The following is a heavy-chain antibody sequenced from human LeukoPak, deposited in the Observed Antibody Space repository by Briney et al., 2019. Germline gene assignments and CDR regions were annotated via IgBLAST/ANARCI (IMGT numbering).Heavy chain of an antibody. D-gene: IGHD2-15*01. CDR1: GYSFTSYW. V-gene: IGHV5-51*01. Sequence: GESLQISCKGSGYSFTSYWIGWVRQMPGKGLEWMGIIYPGDSDTRYSPSFQGQVTISADKSISTAYLQWSSLKASDTAMYYCARRGYCSGGSCGGVDYWGQGTLVTVSS. CDR2: IYPGDSDT. J-gene: IGHJ4*02. CDR3: ARRGYCSGGSCGGVDY.